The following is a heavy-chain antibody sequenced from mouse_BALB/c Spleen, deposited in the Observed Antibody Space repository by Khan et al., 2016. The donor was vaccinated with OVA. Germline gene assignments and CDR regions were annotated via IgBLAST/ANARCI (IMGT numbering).Heavy chain of an antibody. CDR2: INTYTGEP. J-gene: IGHJ1*01. Sequence: QIQLVQSGPELKKPGETVKISCKASGYTFTNFGMNWVKQAPGKGVKWMGWINTYTGEPTYADDFKGRLAFSLETSASTAYLQINNLKNEDMATYFCARGASYWYFDVWGAGTTVTVSS. CDR3: ARGASYWYFDV. CDR1: GYTFTNFG. V-gene: IGHV9-1*02.